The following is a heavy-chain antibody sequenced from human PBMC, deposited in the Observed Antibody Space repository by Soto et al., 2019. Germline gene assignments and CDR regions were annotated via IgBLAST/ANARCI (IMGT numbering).Heavy chain of an antibody. Sequence: EVQLVESGGGLVQPGGSLRLSCAASGFTVSSHYMSWVRQAPGKGLEWVSVIYSGGSTYYTDSVKGRFTISRDNSKNTLFLQMNSLRAEDTAVYYCARDYYGCNSRYFDLWGRGTLVTVSS. D-gene: IGHD3-16*01. CDR1: GFTVSSHY. J-gene: IGHJ2*01. CDR2: IYSGGST. V-gene: IGHV3-66*01. CDR3: ARDYYGCNSRYFDL.